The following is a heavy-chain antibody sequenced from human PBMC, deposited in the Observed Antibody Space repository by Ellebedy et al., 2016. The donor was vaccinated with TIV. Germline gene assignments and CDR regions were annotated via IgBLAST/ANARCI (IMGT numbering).Heavy chain of an antibody. V-gene: IGHV3-66*01. CDR1: GFTVSSNY. D-gene: IGHD4-23*01. CDR3: ASSPTVALVYDY. Sequence: GESLKISCAASGFTVSSNYMSWVRQAPGKGLEWVSVIYSGGSTYYADSVKGRFTISRDNSKNTLYLQMNSLRAEDTAVYYCASSPTVALVYDYWGQGALVTVSS. J-gene: IGHJ4*02. CDR2: IYSGGST.